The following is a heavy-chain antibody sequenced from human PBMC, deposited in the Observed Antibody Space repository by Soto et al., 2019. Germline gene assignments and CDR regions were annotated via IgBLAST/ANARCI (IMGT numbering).Heavy chain of an antibody. CDR3: ASQPYSSGWYYAFDI. CDR1: GYSFTTYW. V-gene: IGHV5-51*01. D-gene: IGHD6-19*01. CDR2: IYPGDSDT. Sequence: PGASLKISCNGSGYSFTTYWIGWVPQMPGKGLEWMGIIYPGDSDTRYSPSFQGQDTILADKSISTAYLQWSSLKASDTAMYYCASQPYSSGWYYAFDIWGQGTMVT. J-gene: IGHJ3*02.